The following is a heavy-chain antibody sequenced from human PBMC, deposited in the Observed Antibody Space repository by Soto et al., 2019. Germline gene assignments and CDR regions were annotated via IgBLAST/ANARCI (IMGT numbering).Heavy chain of an antibody. CDR3: ARSARVLRFLEWLLLFDY. D-gene: IGHD3-3*01. Sequence: PGGSLRLSCAASGFTFSDYYMSWIRQAPGKGLEWVSYISSSGSTIYYADSVKGRFTISRDNAKNSLYLQMNSLRAEDTAVYYCARSARVLRFLEWLLLFDYGGQGALVTVSS. CDR2: ISSSGSTI. CDR1: GFTFSDYY. V-gene: IGHV3-11*01. J-gene: IGHJ4*02.